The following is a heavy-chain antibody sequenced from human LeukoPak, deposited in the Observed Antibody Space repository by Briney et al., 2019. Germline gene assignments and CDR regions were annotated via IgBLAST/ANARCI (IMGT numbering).Heavy chain of an antibody. D-gene: IGHD6-19*01. Sequence: KLSQTLSLTCAISGDSVSSNSASWNWIRQSPSRGLEWLGRTYYRSKWYYDYTLSVKSRIIINPDTSKNQFSLHLNSVTPEDTAVYYCARESDRIGFDFDYRGQGTLVTVSS. CDR1: GDSVSSNSAS. V-gene: IGHV6-1*01. CDR3: ARESDRIGFDFDY. J-gene: IGHJ4*02. CDR2: TYYRSKWYY.